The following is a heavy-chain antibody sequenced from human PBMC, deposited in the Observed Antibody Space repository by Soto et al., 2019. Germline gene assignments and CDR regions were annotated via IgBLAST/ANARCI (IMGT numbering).Heavy chain of an antibody. CDR1: GFTFSSYE. J-gene: IGHJ5*02. Sequence: GGSLRLSCAASGFTFSSYEMNWVRQAPGKGLEWVSYISSSGSTIYYADSVKGRFTISRDNAKNSLYLQMNSLRAEDTAVYYCARVKVSSRRHPPGGFDHWGQGTLVTVSS. CDR2: ISSSGSTI. D-gene: IGHD1-20*01. V-gene: IGHV3-48*03. CDR3: ARVKVSSRRHPPGGFDH.